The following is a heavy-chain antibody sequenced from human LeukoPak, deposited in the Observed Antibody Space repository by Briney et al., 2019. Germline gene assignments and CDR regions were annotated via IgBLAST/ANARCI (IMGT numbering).Heavy chain of an antibody. Sequence: ASVKVSCKASGYTFTGYYMHWVRQAPGQGLEWMGWINPNSGGTNYAQKFQGRVTMTRDTSISTAYMELSRLRSDDTAVYYCARGGVASGYSYNWFDPWGQGTLVTVSS. J-gene: IGHJ5*02. V-gene: IGHV1-2*02. CDR3: ARGGVASGYSYNWFDP. CDR2: INPNSGGT. D-gene: IGHD3-22*01. CDR1: GYTFTGYY.